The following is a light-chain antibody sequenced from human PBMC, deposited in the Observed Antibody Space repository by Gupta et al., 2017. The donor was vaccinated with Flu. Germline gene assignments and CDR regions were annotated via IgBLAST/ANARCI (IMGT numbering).Light chain of an antibody. V-gene: IGKV2-30*01. CDR1: QSRGYSDGSTV. J-gene: IGKJ1*01. CDR3: KQGGYCPWA. CDR2: LAT. Sequence: ATLGQPASISCRTSQSRGYSDGSTVVYCVQQRPGQSPRLLIYLATQRDSGVPDRCSGSGSGTEFTLKISRVEAEDVGIYFCKQGGYCPWAFGQGTKVEIK.